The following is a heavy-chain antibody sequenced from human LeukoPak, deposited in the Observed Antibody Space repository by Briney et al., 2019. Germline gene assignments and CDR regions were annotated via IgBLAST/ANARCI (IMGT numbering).Heavy chain of an antibody. CDR3: ARENAYCGGDCYSGYFDY. V-gene: IGHV4-61*01. CDR1: GVSISSGSYY. D-gene: IGHD2-21*02. J-gene: IGHJ4*02. Sequence: MPSETLSLTCTVSGVSISSGSYYRSWLRQPPGKGLEWIVYIYYSGSTNYNPSHKSRVTISVDTYKNQFSLKLSSVTAADTAVYYCARENAYCGGDCYSGYFDYWGQGTLVTVSS. CDR2: IYYSGST.